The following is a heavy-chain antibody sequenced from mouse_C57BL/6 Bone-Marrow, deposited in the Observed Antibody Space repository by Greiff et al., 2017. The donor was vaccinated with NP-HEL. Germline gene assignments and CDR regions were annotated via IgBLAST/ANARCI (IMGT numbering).Heavy chain of an antibody. CDR1: GYTFTSYG. V-gene: IGHV1-81*01. CDR3: ALDPAWFAY. CDR2: IYPRSGNT. Sequence: QVQLQQSGAELARPGASVKLSCKASGYTFTSYGISWVKQRTGQGLEWIGEIYPRSGNTTYNEKFKGKATLTADKSSSTAYMELRSLTSEDSAVYFCALDPAWFAYWGQGTLVTVSA. J-gene: IGHJ3*01.